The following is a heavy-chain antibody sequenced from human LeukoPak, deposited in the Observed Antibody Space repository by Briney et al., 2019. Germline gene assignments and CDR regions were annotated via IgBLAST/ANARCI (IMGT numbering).Heavy chain of an antibody. V-gene: IGHV4-59*01. CDR1: GGSISSYY. Sequence: SETLSLTCTVSGGSISSYYWSWIRQPPGKGLEWIGYIYYSGSTNYNPSLKSRVTISVDTSKNQFSLKLSSVTAADTAVYYCARDAKGQSYFDYWGQGTLITVSS. J-gene: IGHJ4*02. CDR3: ARDAKGQSYFDY. CDR2: IYYSGST.